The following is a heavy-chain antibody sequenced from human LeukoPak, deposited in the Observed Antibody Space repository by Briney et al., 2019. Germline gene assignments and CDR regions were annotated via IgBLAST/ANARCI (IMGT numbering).Heavy chain of an antibody. CDR3: ARGGYRGYSYGIDY. CDR2: IHSSGNT. D-gene: IGHD5-18*01. CDR1: GASISSRDGY. J-gene: IGHJ4*02. V-gene: IGHV4-30-4*01. Sequence: PSETLSLTCTVSGASISSRDGYWTWVRQSPGKGLEWVGYIHSSGNTYYNPSLKSRLTMSIDTAKNQFSLKLSSVTAADTAVYYRARGGYRGYSYGIDYWGQGTLVTVSS.